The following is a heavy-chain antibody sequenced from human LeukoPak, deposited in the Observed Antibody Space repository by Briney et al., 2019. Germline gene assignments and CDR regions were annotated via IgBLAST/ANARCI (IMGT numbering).Heavy chain of an antibody. CDR1: GFSFRNYW. D-gene: IGHD3-22*01. CDR2: IKEDGSEK. CDR3: ARGEYYYDGGY. J-gene: IGHJ4*02. V-gene: IGHV3-7*04. Sequence: GGSLRLSCAASGFSFRNYWMSWARQPPGKGLEWVATIKEDGSEKYYVDSVKGRFTISRDNAKNSLFLQMNSLRAEETAVYYCARGEYYYDGGYWGQGTLVTVSS.